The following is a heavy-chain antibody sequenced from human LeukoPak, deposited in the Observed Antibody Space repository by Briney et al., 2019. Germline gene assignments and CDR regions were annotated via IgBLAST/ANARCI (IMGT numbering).Heavy chain of an antibody. D-gene: IGHD2-15*01. Sequence: GGSLRLSGAASGFTFSSYAMSWVRQAPGKGLGWVSAISGSGGSTYYADSVKGRFTISRDNSKNTLYLQMNSLRAEDTAVYYCAKNDRVAATFDYWGQGTLVTVSS. CDR2: ISGSGGST. V-gene: IGHV3-23*01. CDR3: AKNDRVAATFDY. CDR1: GFTFSSYA. J-gene: IGHJ4*02.